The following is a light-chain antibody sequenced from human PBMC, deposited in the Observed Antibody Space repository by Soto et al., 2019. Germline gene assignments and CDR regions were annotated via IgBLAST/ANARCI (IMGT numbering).Light chain of an antibody. CDR2: GNS. J-gene: IGLJ3*02. Sequence: QSVLTQPPSVSGAPGQRVTISCTGSSSNIGAGSDVHWYQQLPGTAPKLLIYGNSNRPSGVPDRFSGSKSGTSASLAITGLQAEDEADYYCQSYDSGLSGSGVFGGGTKVTVL. V-gene: IGLV1-40*01. CDR3: QSYDSGLSGSGV. CDR1: SSNIGAGSD.